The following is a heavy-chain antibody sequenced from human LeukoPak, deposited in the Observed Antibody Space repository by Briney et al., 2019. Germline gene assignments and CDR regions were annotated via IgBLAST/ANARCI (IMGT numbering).Heavy chain of an antibody. V-gene: IGHV3-23*01. CDR1: GFAFSSYA. Sequence: GGSLRLSCAAFGFAFSSYAMTWVRQAPGKGLEWVSGISGSGGNTYYADSVKGRFTISRDNSKNTLYLQMNSLRAEDTAIYYCAKEREGTGWYYFDYWGQGTLVTVSS. D-gene: IGHD6-19*01. J-gene: IGHJ4*02. CDR2: ISGSGGNT. CDR3: AKEREGTGWYYFDY.